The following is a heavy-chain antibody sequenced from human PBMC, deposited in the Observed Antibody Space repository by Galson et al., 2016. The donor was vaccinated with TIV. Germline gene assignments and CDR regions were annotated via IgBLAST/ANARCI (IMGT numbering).Heavy chain of an antibody. CDR2: VNPSGGTT. D-gene: IGHD5-18*01. Sequence: SVKVSCKASGGTFSNYGISWVRQAPGQGLEWVGIVNPSGGTTSYAQKFQGRVTMTRDTSTSTVYMELNSLKSEDTAVYYCARGPGYTYGYIFDYWGQGTLVTVAS. CDR1: GGTFSNYG. V-gene: IGHV1-46*01. CDR3: ARGPGYTYGYIFDY. J-gene: IGHJ4*02.